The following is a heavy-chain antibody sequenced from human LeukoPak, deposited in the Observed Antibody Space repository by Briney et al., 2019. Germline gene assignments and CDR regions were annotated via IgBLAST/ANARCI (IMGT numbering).Heavy chain of an antibody. J-gene: IGHJ4*02. D-gene: IGHD3-22*01. CDR1: EFTFNSYS. CDR3: ARDTFYYDAAGSDDY. V-gene: IGHV3-21*01. Sequence: GRSLRLSCAASEFTFNSYSFSWIRQPPGEGLEWGSSISSGSTYTYYSDSVKGRFTVSRDNAKNSLYLQMNNLRAEDTAVYYCARDTFYYDAAGSDDYWGQGTLVTVSS. CDR2: ISSGSTYT.